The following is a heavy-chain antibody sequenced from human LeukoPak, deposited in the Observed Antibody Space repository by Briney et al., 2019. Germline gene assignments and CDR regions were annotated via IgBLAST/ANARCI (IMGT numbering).Heavy chain of an antibody. CDR3: ARVWYYYDSSGYSTDAFDI. CDR2: INTNTGNP. V-gene: IGHV7-4-1*02. CDR1: GYTFTSYA. J-gene: IGHJ3*02. D-gene: IGHD3-22*01. Sequence: ASVKVSCKASGYTFTSYAMNWVRQAPGQGLEWMGWINTNTGNPTYAQGFTGRFVFFLDTSVSTAYLQISSLKAEDTAVYYCARVWYYYDSSGYSTDAFDIWGQGTMVTVSS.